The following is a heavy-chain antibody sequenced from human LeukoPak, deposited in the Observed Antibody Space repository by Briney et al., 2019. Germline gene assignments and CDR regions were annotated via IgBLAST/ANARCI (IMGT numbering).Heavy chain of an antibody. Sequence: PSETLSLTCAVYGGSLSGYYWSWSRQSPGKGLEWIGEINHGGSTNYNPSLKSRVTMSVDTSKNHFSLKLSSVTAADTAVYFCAREGRMSMGIEYWGQGTLVTVPS. CDR2: INHGGST. V-gene: IGHV4-34*01. CDR1: GGSLSGYY. J-gene: IGHJ4*02. D-gene: IGHD4/OR15-4a*01. CDR3: AREGRMSMGIEY.